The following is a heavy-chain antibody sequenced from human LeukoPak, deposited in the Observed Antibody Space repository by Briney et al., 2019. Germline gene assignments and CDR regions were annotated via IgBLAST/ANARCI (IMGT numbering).Heavy chain of an antibody. CDR3: ASGGEYYDSSGYHDY. CDR2: IIPILGIA. J-gene: IGHJ4*02. D-gene: IGHD3-22*01. Sequence: GASVKVSCKASGGTFSSYAISWVRQAPGQGLEWMGRIIPILGIANYAQKFQGRVTITADKSTSTAYMELSSLRSEDTAVYYCASGGEYYDSSGYHDYWGQGTLVTVSS. V-gene: IGHV1-69*04. CDR1: GGTFSSYA.